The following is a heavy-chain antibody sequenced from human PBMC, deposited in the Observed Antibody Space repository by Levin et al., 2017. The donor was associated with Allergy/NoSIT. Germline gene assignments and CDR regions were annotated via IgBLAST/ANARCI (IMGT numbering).Heavy chain of an antibody. J-gene: IGHJ5*02. CDR3: ARDQGLA. CDR1: GFSLSGYS. Sequence: PGESLKISCVASGFSLSGYSMNWVRQAPGKGLEWVSTISGSGTYINYVDSVKGRFAISRDDAKNSVYLQMNSLRDEDTAVYYCARDQGLAWGQGVVVTVSS. CDR2: ISGSGTYI. V-gene: IGHV3-21*04.